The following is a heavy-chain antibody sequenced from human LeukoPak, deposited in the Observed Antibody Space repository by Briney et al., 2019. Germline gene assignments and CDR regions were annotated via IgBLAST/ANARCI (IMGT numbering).Heavy chain of an antibody. CDR1: GGSISSYY. V-gene: IGHV4-4*07. Sequence: PSETLSLTCTVSGGSISSYYWSWIRQPAGKGLEWIGRVYTSGSTNYNPSLKSRVTISVDTSKNQFSLKLSSVTAADTAVYYCARHNWNYDFDYWGQGTLVTVSS. CDR3: ARHNWNYDFDY. D-gene: IGHD1-7*01. J-gene: IGHJ4*02. CDR2: VYTSGST.